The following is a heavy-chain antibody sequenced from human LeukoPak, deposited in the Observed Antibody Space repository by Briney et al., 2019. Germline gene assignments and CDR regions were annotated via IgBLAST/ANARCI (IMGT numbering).Heavy chain of an antibody. D-gene: IGHD1-20*01. Sequence: PSETLSLTRTVSGDSISSSYWNWIRQTPGKGLEWIGYISASGNTNYNPSLKSRIIISVDMSKNQFSLKLSSVTADDTAVYYCARLIPGTTGLRKNYFDYWGQGTLVTVSS. CDR1: GDSISSSY. V-gene: IGHV4-4*09. CDR2: ISASGNT. J-gene: IGHJ4*02. CDR3: ARLIPGTTGLRKNYFDY.